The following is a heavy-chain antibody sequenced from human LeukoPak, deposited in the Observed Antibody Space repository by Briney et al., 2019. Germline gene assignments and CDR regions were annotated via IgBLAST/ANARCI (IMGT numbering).Heavy chain of an antibody. CDR2: INHSGST. Sequence: PSETLSLTCAVYGGSFSGYYWSWIRQPPGKGLEWIGEINHSGSTNYNPSLKSRVTISVDTSKNQFSLKLSSMTAADTAVYYCARSFWSGYYTYFDYWGQGTLVTVSS. D-gene: IGHD3-3*01. V-gene: IGHV4-34*01. J-gene: IGHJ4*02. CDR1: GGSFSGYY. CDR3: ARSFWSGYYTYFDY.